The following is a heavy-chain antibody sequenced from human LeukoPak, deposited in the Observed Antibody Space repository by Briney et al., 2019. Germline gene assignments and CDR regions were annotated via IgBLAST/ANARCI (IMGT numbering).Heavy chain of an antibody. CDR2: MSPNSGKA. J-gene: IGHJ4*02. CDR3: ARGRFRVKPNYHDY. Sequence: ASVKVSCKASGYTFTSYDINWVRQATGQGLEWMGWMSPNSGKAGYAQKFQGRVTMTRNTSISTAYMELSSLKAEDTAVYYCARGRFRVKPNYHDYWGQGTLVTVSS. D-gene: IGHD1-1*01. CDR1: GYTFTSYD. V-gene: IGHV1-8*01.